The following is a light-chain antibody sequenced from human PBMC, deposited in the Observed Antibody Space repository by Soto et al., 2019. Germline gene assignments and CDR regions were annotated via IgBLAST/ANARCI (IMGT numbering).Light chain of an antibody. V-gene: IGKV3-15*01. CDR1: QSVSSN. J-gene: IGKJ2*01. Sequence: EIVMTQSPATLSVSPGERATLSCRASQSVSSNLAWYQQKLGQDPRLLIYGASARATGIPARFSGSGSETEFTLTISSLQSEDFATYYCQQYDNVPYTFGQGTKLEIK. CDR3: QQYDNVPYT. CDR2: GAS.